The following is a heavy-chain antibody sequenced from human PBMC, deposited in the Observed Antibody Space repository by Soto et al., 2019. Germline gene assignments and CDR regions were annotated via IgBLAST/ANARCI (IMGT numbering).Heavy chain of an antibody. D-gene: IGHD3-22*01. V-gene: IGHV1-46*01. CDR3: ARDPNDSSAYYHHYYYGMDV. CDR2: INPSAGST. J-gene: IGHJ6*02. Sequence: QVHLVQSGAEVKKPGASVKVYCKASGYTFPLYKMHWVRQAPGQGLEWMGMINPSAGSTSYAQKFQGRVTMTRDTSTSTVYMELSSLRSEDTAVYYCARDPNDSSAYYHHYYYGMDVWGQGTTVTVSS. CDR1: GYTFPLYK.